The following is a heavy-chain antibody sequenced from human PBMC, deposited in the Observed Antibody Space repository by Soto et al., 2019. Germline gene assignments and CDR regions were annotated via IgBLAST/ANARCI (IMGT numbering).Heavy chain of an antibody. CDR2: IYYSGST. Sequence: PSETLSLTCTVSGGSISSYYWSWIRQPPGKGLEWIGYIYYSGSTNYNPSLKSRVTISVDTSKNQFSLKLSSVTAADTAVYYCARGFNYYGSGSYYNGGPVQDYGMDVWGQGTTVTVSS. CDR3: ARGFNYYGSGSYYNGGPVQDYGMDV. J-gene: IGHJ6*02. CDR1: GGSISSYY. V-gene: IGHV4-59*01. D-gene: IGHD3-10*01.